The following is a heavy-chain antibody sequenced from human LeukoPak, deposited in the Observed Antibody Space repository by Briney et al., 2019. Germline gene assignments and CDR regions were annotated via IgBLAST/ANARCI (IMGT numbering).Heavy chain of an antibody. D-gene: IGHD2-2*01. CDR3: AKDRGGCSSTSCYYFDY. J-gene: IGHJ4*02. V-gene: IGHV3-43*02. CDR1: GFTFDDYA. CDR2: ISGDGGST. Sequence: GGSLRLSCAASGFTFDDYAMHWVRQAPGKGLEWVSLISGDGGSTYYADSVKGRFTISRDTSKNTLYLQMNSVRAEDTAVYYCAKDRGGCSSTSCYYFDYWGQGTLVTVSS.